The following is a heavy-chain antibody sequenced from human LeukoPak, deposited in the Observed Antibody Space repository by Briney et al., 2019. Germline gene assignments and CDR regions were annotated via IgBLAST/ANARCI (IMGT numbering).Heavy chain of an antibody. CDR2: IYTSGST. CDR1: GGSISSGSYY. J-gene: IGHJ4*02. Sequence: SETLFLTCTVSGGSISSGSYYWSWIRQPAGKGLEWIGRIYTSGSTNYNPSLKSRVTISVDTSKNQFSLKLSSVTAADTAVYYCARSRGYSYGTTFLDYWGQGTLVTVSS. D-gene: IGHD5-18*01. CDR3: ARSRGYSYGTTFLDY. V-gene: IGHV4-61*02.